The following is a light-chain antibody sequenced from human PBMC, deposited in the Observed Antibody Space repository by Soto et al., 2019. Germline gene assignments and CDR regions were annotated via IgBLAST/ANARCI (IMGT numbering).Light chain of an antibody. Sequence: QSALTQPASVSGSPGQSVTISCTGTSGDVGGYNYVSWYQQYPGKAPKLIIYDVSNRPSGVSDRFSGSKSVNTASLTISGLQAEDEADYYCSSYTSGYTYVFGTGTKLTVL. J-gene: IGLJ1*01. CDR2: DVS. V-gene: IGLV2-14*01. CDR1: SGDVGGYNY. CDR3: SSYTSGYTYV.